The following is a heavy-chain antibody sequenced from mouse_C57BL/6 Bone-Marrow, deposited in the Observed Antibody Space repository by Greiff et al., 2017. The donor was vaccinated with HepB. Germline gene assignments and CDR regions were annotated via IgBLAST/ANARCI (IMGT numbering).Heavy chain of an antibody. CDR1: GYTFTDYY. D-gene: IGHD1-3*01. Sequence: VQLKESGPVLVKPGASVKMSCKASGYTFTDYYMNWVKQSHGKSLEWIGVINPYNGGTSYNQKFKGKATLTVDKSSSTAYMELNSLTSEDSAVYYCAEYSPFAYWGQGTLVTVSA. CDR3: AEYSPFAY. J-gene: IGHJ3*01. CDR2: INPYNGGT. V-gene: IGHV1-19*01.